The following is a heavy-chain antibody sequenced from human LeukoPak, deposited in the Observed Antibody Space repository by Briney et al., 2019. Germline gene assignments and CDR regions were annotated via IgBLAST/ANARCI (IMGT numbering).Heavy chain of an antibody. J-gene: IGHJ4*02. CDR2: IHYSGST. D-gene: IGHD5-12*01. CDR3: ARSGYDSVVFGY. Sequence: SETLSLTCTVSGGSISTYYWGWIRQPPGKGLEWIGYIHYSGSTKYNPSLKSRVTISVDTSKNQFSLKLSSVTAADTAVYYCARSGYDSVVFGYWGQGTLVTVSS. V-gene: IGHV4-59*01. CDR1: GGSISTYY.